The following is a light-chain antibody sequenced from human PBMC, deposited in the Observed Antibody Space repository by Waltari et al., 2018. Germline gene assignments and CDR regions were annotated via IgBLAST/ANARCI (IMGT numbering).Light chain of an antibody. Sequence: QSALTQPPSASASPGQSVTIPCTGTSRDVGGIDYVSWYQLHPGKAPKLLIYEVAKRPSGVPERFAGSNAASTASRTVCDRQPEEEADYYGSSYGGSDNVLFGGGTKLTAL. CDR1: SRDVGGIDY. J-gene: IGLJ2*01. CDR3: SSYGGSDNVL. V-gene: IGLV2-8*01. CDR2: EVA.